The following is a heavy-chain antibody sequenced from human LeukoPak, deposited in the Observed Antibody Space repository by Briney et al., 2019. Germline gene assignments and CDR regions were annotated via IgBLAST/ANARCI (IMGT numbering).Heavy chain of an antibody. D-gene: IGHD2-15*01. CDR3: ARDIVTERGYCSGGSCYFDY. V-gene: IGHV1-2*02. Sequence: GSVNVSCKASGYTFTDYFVHWVRQAPGQGLECVGWINPNSGGTHYAQKFHGRVTVTTDKSISTAFRELGRMTSDETAVYYCARDIVTERGYCSGGSCYFDYWGQGTLVTVSS. CDR2: INPNSGGT. CDR1: GYTFTDYF. J-gene: IGHJ4*02.